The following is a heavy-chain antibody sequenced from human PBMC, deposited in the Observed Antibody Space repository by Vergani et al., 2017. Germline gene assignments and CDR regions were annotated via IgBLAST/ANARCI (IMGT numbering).Heavy chain of an antibody. CDR2: IQFDGSNQ. D-gene: IGHD3-16*01. V-gene: IGHV3-30*02. CDR1: GFTLSKYE. J-gene: IGHJ4*02. CDR3: AKHFRGWGIDY. Sequence: QVQLVESGGGVVQRGGSLRLSCATSGFTLSKYEMQGIREGPGKGLEFVAFIQFDGSNQYFEDSVKGLFTLSRDFSKNKLYLQMISLRIDDTARYYCAKHFRGWGIDYWGQGTQVIVSS.